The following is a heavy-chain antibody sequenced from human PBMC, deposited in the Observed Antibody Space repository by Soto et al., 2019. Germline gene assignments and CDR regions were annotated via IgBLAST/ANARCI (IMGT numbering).Heavy chain of an antibody. D-gene: IGHD6-19*01. CDR2: INGGNGNT. Sequence: EASVKVSCKAFGYTFTSYAMQWVRQAPGQRLEWMGWINGGNGNTKYSQKFQGRVTITRDASASTAYMELSSLRSEDTAVYYCARVSGWYHLDYWGQGTLVTVSS. CDR3: ARVSGWYHLDY. V-gene: IGHV1-3*01. J-gene: IGHJ4*02. CDR1: GYTFTSYA.